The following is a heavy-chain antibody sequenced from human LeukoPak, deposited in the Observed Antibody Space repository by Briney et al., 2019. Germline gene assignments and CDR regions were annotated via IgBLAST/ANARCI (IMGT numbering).Heavy chain of an antibody. CDR3: ARSPVRHYETDC. J-gene: IGHJ4*02. CDR2: IKQDGSQK. CDR1: GFTFGSYW. V-gene: IGHV3-7*05. Sequence: GWSLRLSCAASGFTFGSYWMSWVRQAPGKGLEWVANIKQDGSQKYHVDSSKDRFTISRDNAKNSLYLQMNSLRAEDTAVYYCARSPVRHYETDCWGQGTLVTVSS. D-gene: IGHD3-22*01.